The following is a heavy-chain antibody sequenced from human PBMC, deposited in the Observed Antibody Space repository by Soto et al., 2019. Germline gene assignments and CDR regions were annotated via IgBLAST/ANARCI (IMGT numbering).Heavy chain of an antibody. CDR3: ARAARTQCRAACDT. CDR2: INHSAST. CDR1: GGSFSGYY. D-gene: IGHD6-13*01. Sequence: SERLRLPGAVCGGSFSGYYWSWIRQRPGKGPEWIGEINHSASTNYNPSLKSRVNISVYTSKNEFSLKLSSLTAADTAVYYCARAARTQCRAACDTWDKETTVDVST. V-gene: IGHV4-34*01. J-gene: IGHJ6*04.